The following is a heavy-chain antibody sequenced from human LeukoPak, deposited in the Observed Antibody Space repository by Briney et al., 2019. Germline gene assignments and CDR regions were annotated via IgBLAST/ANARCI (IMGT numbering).Heavy chain of an antibody. CDR1: GGSISSSNW. J-gene: IGHJ3*02. CDR2: IYHSGST. D-gene: IGHD3-3*01. Sequence: PLGTLSLTCAVSGGSISSSNWWSWVRQPPGKGLEWIGEIYHSGSTNYNPSLKSRVTISVDKSKNQFSLKLSSVTAADTAVYYCARDGSLLRFLEWSTHAFDIWGQGTMVAVSS. V-gene: IGHV4-4*02. CDR3: ARDGSLLRFLEWSTHAFDI.